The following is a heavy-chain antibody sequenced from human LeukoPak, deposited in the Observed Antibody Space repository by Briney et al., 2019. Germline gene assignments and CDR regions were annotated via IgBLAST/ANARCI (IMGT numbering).Heavy chain of an antibody. D-gene: IGHD2-2*01. J-gene: IGHJ5*02. Sequence: ASVKVSCKASGYTFTSYGISWVRQAPGQGLEWRGGISAYNGNTNYAQKLQGRVTMTTDTSKSTAYMEQRSLSSDDTAVYYCARDLIPEYCSSTSCYGHWFDPWGQGTLVTVSS. CDR3: ARDLIPEYCSSTSCYGHWFDP. V-gene: IGHV1-18*01. CDR1: GYTFTSYG. CDR2: ISAYNGNT.